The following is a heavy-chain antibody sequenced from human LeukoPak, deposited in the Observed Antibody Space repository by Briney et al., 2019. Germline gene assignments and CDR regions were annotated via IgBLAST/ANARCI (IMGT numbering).Heavy chain of an antibody. CDR1: GYSFTSYW. Sequence: GESLKISCKGSGYSFTSYWIGCLRQMPGKGLEWMGIIYPGDSDTRYSPSFQGQVTISADKSISTAYLQSSSLKASHTAMYYCARGVVPAAAGDFDYWGQRTLVTVSS. V-gene: IGHV5-51*01. CDR2: IYPGDSDT. CDR3: ARGVVPAAAGDFDY. J-gene: IGHJ4*02. D-gene: IGHD2-2*01.